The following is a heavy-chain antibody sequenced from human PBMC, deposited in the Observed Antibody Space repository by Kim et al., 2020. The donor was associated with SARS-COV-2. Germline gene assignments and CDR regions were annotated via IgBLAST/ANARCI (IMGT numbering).Heavy chain of an antibody. CDR3: AHMGSSWYSDYYYGMDV. J-gene: IGHJ6*02. CDR1: GYTFTSYA. V-gene: IGHV7-4-1*01. CDR2: INTNTGNP. D-gene: IGHD6-13*01. Sequence: ASVKVSCKASGYTFTSYAMNWVRQAPGQGLEWMGWINTNTGNPTYAQGFTGRFVFSLDTSVSTAYLQICSLKAEDTAVYYCAHMGSSWYSDYYYGMDVWGQGTTVTVSS.